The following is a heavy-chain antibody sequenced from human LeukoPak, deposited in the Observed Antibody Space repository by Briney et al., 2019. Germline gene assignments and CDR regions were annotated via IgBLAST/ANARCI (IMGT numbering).Heavy chain of an antibody. D-gene: IGHD1-26*01. V-gene: IGHV4-39*07. CDR1: GGSISSSRYY. J-gene: IGHJ4*02. CDR3: ARGNIVGELE. CDR2: IYYSGST. Sequence: SETLSLTCTVSGGSISSSRYYWGWIRQPPGKGLEWIGSIYYSGSTYYNPSLKSRVTISVDRSKNQFSLKLSSVTAADTAVYYCARGNIVGELEWGQGTLVTVSS.